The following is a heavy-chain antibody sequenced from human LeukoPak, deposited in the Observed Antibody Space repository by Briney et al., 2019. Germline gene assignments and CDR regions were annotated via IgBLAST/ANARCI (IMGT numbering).Heavy chain of an antibody. J-gene: IGHJ4*02. CDR2: MWFGATT. CDR1: GDSISSSNSY. V-gene: IGHV4-39*07. D-gene: IGHD1-26*01. Sequence: PSETLSLTCTVSGDSISSSNSYWGWIRQPPGKGLEWIGSMWFGATTSYDPSLKSRVTISIDPSKNQFSLKLSSVTAADTALHYCARGRRGSYFQDYWGQGTLVTVSS. CDR3: ARGRRGSYFQDY.